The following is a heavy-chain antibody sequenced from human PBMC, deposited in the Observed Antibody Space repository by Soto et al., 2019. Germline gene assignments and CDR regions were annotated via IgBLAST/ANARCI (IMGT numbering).Heavy chain of an antibody. CDR1: GGSISSGGYS. D-gene: IGHD5-18*01. CDR3: ARHQLWLLRAPQVWFDP. Sequence: SETLSLTCAVSGGSISSGGYSWSWIRQPPGKGLEWIGYIYHSGSTYYNPSLKSRVTISVDRSKNQFSLKLSSVTAADTAVYYCARHQLWLLRAPQVWFDPWGQGTLVTVSS. V-gene: IGHV4-30-2*01. J-gene: IGHJ5*02. CDR2: IYHSGST.